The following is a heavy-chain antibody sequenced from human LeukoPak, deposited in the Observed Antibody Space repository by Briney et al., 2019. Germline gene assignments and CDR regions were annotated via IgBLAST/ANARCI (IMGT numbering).Heavy chain of an antibody. V-gene: IGHV3-23*01. D-gene: IGHD2-15*01. CDR2: ISNNGGYT. CDR1: GFTFCSSA. CDR3: AKQLGYCSDGSCYFPY. Sequence: PGGALRLSCAASGFTFCSSAMSWVRPAPGEGLGWVSAISNNGGYTYYADSVQGRFTISRDNSKSTLCLQMNSLRAEDTAVYYCAKQLGYCSDGSCYFPYWGQGTLVTVSS. J-gene: IGHJ4*02.